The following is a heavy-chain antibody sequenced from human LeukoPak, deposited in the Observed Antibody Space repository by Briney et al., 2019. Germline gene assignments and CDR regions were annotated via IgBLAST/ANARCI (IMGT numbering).Heavy chain of an antibody. J-gene: IGHJ3*02. CDR1: GDSVSSYY. Sequence: PSETLSLTCTVSGDSVSSYYWSWIRQPAGKGLEWIGRIYTGGSTNYNPSLRSRLTFSADRSKTRFSLKVTSVTAADTAVYYCARTTYGSPRAFDIWGQGTVVTVSS. V-gene: IGHV4-4*07. CDR2: IYTGGST. CDR3: ARTTYGSPRAFDI. D-gene: IGHD1-26*01.